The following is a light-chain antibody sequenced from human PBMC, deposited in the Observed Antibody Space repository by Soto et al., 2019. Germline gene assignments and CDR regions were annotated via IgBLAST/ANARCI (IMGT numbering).Light chain of an antibody. CDR1: ETVATN. CDR3: QQYFEWPPMT. V-gene: IGKV3-15*01. J-gene: IGKJ1*01. Sequence: EVTLIQSPATLSMSPGERATLSCRASETVATNLAWYQQKPGQAPRLLISGASTRAAGISDRFRGGGSGTEFTLTITSLRSEDSGTYYCQQYFEWPPMTFGQGTKVEI. CDR2: GAS.